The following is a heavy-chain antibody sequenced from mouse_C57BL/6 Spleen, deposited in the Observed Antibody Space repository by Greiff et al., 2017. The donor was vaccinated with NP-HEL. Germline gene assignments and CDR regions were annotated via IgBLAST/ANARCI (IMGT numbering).Heavy chain of an antibody. CDR1: GFTFSDYG. Sequence: DVQLQESGGGLVQPGGSLKLSCAASGFTFSDYGMHWVRQAPEKGLEWVAYISSGSSTIYYADTVTGRFTISRYNAKNTLFLQMTSLRSEDTAMYYCARRTLFDYRGQGTTLTVSS. CDR3: ARRTLFDY. D-gene: IGHD6-1*01. CDR2: ISSGSSTI. V-gene: IGHV5-17*01. J-gene: IGHJ2*01.